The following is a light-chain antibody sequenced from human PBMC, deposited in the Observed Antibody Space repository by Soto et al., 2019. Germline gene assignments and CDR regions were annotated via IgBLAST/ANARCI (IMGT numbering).Light chain of an antibody. CDR1: QSVRSNY. V-gene: IGKV3-20*01. CDR3: QQYCSSPRA. J-gene: IGKJ4*01. Sequence: EIVLTQSPGTLSLSPGERATLSCRASQSVRSNYLAWYQQKPGRAPRLLIYGASSRATGIPDRFSGSGSGPDVTLTISRLEPEDFAVYYCQQYCSSPRAFGGGTKVEI. CDR2: GAS.